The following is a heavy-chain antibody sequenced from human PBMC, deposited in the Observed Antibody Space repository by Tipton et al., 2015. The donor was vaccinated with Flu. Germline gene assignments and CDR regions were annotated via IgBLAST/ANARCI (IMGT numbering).Heavy chain of an antibody. CDR1: GYSFSSNW. V-gene: IGHV5-51*03. CDR2: IYPSDSDT. J-gene: IGHJ4*02. D-gene: IGHD1-1*01. CDR3: AKRGGKYHWNPLDF. Sequence: QLVQSGAEVKRPGESLKISCKGSGYSFSSNWSAWIRQMPGKGLEWMGVIYPSDSDTRYSPSFQGQVTISADKSISTAFLQWSSLKASDSGMYYCAKRGGKYHWNPLDFWGQGTLVTVSS.